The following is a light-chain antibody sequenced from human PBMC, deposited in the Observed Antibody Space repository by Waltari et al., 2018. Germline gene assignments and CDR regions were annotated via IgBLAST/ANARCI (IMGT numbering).Light chain of an antibody. CDR3: ISFTSSNTWV. CDR1: SSDIGAYND. J-gene: IGLJ3*02. V-gene: IGLV2-14*01. CDR2: GVS. Sequence: QSALTQPASVSGSPRQSFTISCTGTSSDIGAYNDVSWYQQPSGKAPKLVIFGVSDRPTGVSNRFSGSKSGNTAPLTISGLQAEDEADYYCISFTSSNTWVFGGGTRVTVL.